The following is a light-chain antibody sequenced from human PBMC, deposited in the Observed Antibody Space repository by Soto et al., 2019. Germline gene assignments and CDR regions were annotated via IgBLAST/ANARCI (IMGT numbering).Light chain of an antibody. Sequence: EIVLTQSPATLSLSPGERATLSCRASQSVSNYLAWYQQKPGQAPRLLIYDASNRATDIRARFSGSGSGTDFTLTISSLEPEDFAVYYCQQRSNWPPETFGQGTKVEIK. V-gene: IGKV3-11*01. CDR1: QSVSNY. CDR2: DAS. J-gene: IGKJ1*01. CDR3: QQRSNWPPET.